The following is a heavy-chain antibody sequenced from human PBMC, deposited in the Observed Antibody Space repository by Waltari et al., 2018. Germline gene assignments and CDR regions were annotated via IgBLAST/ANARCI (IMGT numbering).Heavy chain of an antibody. CDR1: GLRFSTYG. D-gene: IGHD2-21*02. CDR3: ATGGAYCFADCHSIH. Sequence: EVQVLESGGGLVQPGGSLRLSWTASGLRFSTYGICWVRQDPGKGLEWVSTISGTTDGINYADSVKGRFTISRDNSKNTLYLQMNSLRVEDTAVYYCATGGAYCFADCHSIHWGQGTLVTVSS. J-gene: IGHJ4*02. CDR2: ISGTTDGI. V-gene: IGHV3-23*01.